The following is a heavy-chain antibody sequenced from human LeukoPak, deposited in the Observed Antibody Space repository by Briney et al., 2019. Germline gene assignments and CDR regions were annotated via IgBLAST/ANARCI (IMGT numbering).Heavy chain of an antibody. V-gene: IGHV4-59*08. Sequence: SETLSLTCTVSGGSISSYYWSWIRQPPGKGLEWIGYIYYSGSTNYNPSLNSRVIISVDTSKNQFSLKLRFVTAADTAVYYCARGSYYDFWSGYYKMGNYYGMDVWGQGTTVTVSS. CDR2: IYYSGST. J-gene: IGHJ6*02. CDR3: ARGSYYDFWSGYYKMGNYYGMDV. CDR1: GGSISSYY. D-gene: IGHD3-3*01.